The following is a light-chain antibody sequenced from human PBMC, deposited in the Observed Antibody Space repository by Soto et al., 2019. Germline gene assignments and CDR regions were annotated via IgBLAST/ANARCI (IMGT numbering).Light chain of an antibody. J-gene: IGKJ1*01. CDR1: QSLLHSNGYNY. V-gene: IGKV2-28*01. Sequence: IVMTQYTLSLPVTPGEPASISCRSSQSLLHSNGYNYLDWYLQKPGQSPQLLIYLGSNRASGVPDRFSGSGSGTDFTLKISRVEAEDVGVYYCMQALQTPWTFGQGSMV. CDR3: MQALQTPWT. CDR2: LGS.